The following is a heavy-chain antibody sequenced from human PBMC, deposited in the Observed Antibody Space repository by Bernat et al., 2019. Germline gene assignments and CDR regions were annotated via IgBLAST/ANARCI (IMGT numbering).Heavy chain of an antibody. Sequence: QVQLVESGGGVVQPGRSLRLSCVASGFTFSTYGMHWVRQAPGKGLEWVALTWYDGSNTYYAESMKGRFTISRDNSKNTLYLQMISLRAEDTAVYYCARAWTHANYYYGMDVWGQGTTVTLSS. J-gene: IGHJ6*02. CDR2: TWYDGSNT. D-gene: IGHD1-1*01. CDR1: GFTFSTYG. V-gene: IGHV3-33*01. CDR3: ARAWTHANYYYGMDV.